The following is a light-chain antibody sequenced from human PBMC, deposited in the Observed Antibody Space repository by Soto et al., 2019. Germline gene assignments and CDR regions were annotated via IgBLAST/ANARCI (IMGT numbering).Light chain of an antibody. J-gene: IGKJ2*01. V-gene: IGKV3-15*01. Sequence: EIVMTQSPATLSVSPGESATLSCRASQSVSSDLAWYQQKPGQAPRLLSYGASTRATGIPARFSGSESATEFTITVSNVQSEDSAVYHCQQGNDWPHTFGQGTKLEI. CDR1: QSVSSD. CDR2: GAS. CDR3: QQGNDWPHT.